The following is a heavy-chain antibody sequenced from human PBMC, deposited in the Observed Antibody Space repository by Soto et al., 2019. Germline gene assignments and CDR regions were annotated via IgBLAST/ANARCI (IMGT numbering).Heavy chain of an antibody. D-gene: IGHD3-9*01. CDR2: VYYTGST. Sequence: SEALSLTCAVSGGSISKFYWSWIRQPPGKGLEWIGYVYYTGSTSYNPSLKRRVTFSADSSRGQFSLRLNSVTAADTAVYYCARTVLGPDLLADSFVDYYYYMDVWGQGTTVTVSS. CDR3: ARTVLGPDLLADSFVDYYYYMDV. CDR1: GGSISKFY. J-gene: IGHJ6*03. V-gene: IGHV4-59*08.